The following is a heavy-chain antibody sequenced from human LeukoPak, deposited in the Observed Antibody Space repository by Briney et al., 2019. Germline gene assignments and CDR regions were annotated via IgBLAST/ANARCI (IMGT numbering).Heavy chain of an antibody. J-gene: IGHJ4*02. CDR1: GMSFTGNY. Sequence: SETLSLTCGVYGMSFTGNYWSWIRQPPGKRPEWIGEINDDGYTNYSPSLRSRVTISLDTSENHLSLRLTSVTAADTAVYYCARIRCGHTDDICYNHWGQGTLVTVSS. V-gene: IGHV4-34*01. D-gene: IGHD2-2*02. CDR3: ARIRCGHTDDICYNH. CDR2: INDDGYT.